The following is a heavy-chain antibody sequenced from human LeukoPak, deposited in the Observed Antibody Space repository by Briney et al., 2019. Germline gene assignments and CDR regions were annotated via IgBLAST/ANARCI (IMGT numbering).Heavy chain of an antibody. CDR2: ISSSSSYI. CDR3: ASSGTHVWGSYRNPMAFDI. J-gene: IGHJ3*02. Sequence: PGGSLRLSCAASGFTFSSYSMNWVRQAPGKGLEWVSSISSSSSYIYYADSVKGRFTISRDNAKNSLYLQMNSLRAEDTAVYYCASSGTHVWGSYRNPMAFDIWGQGTMVTVSS. CDR1: GFTFSSYS. D-gene: IGHD3-16*02. V-gene: IGHV3-21*01.